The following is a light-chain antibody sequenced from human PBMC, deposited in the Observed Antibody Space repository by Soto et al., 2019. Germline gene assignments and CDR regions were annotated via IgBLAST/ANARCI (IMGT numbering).Light chain of an antibody. CDR3: QTWGTGIVV. CDR1: SGHSSYA. J-gene: IGLJ2*01. Sequence: QAVGTQSPSPSASLGAPVKLTGPLSSGHSSYAIAWHQQQPEKGPRYLMKLNSDGSHSKGDGIPDRFSGSSSGAERYLTISSLQSEDEADYYCQTWGTGIVVFGGGTKLTVL. V-gene: IGLV4-69*01. CDR2: LNSDGSH.